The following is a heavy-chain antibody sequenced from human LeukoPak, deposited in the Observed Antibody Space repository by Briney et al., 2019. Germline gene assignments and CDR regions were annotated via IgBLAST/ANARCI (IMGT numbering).Heavy chain of an antibody. D-gene: IGHD2-21*02. CDR2: ISWNSGSI. Sequence: GGSLRLSCAASGFTFDDYAMHWVRQAPGKGLEWVSGISWNSGSIGYADSVKGRFTISKDNAKNSLYLQMNSLRAEDTALYYCAKDRGDLSYYYYGMDVWGQGTTVTVSS. CDR3: AKDRGDLSYYYYGMDV. CDR1: GFTFDDYA. J-gene: IGHJ6*02. V-gene: IGHV3-9*01.